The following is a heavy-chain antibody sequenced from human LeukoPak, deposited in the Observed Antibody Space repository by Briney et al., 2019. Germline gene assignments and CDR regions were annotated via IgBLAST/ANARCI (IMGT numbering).Heavy chain of an antibody. CDR1: GFTFSSYS. J-gene: IGHJ4*02. CDR3: ARASSGSNYYFDY. D-gene: IGHD6-19*01. V-gene: IGHV3-21*01. CDR2: ISSGSSYI. Sequence: GGSLRLSCAASGFTFSSYSMNWVRQAPGKGLEWVSSISSGSSYIYYADSVKGRFTISRDNAKNSLYLQMNSLRAEDTAVYYCARASSGSNYYFDYWGQGTLVTVSS.